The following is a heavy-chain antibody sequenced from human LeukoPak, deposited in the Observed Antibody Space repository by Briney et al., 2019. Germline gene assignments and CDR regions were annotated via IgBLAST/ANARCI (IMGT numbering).Heavy chain of an antibody. CDR1: GLTFSSYE. D-gene: IGHD5-24*01. Sequence: GGSLRLSCAASGLTFSSYEMNWVRQAPGKGLEWVSYISSSGSSIYYADSVKGRFTISRDNAKKSLYLQMNSLRAEDTAVYYCARDLEMAYNWFDPWGQGTLVTVSS. J-gene: IGHJ5*02. CDR3: ARDLEMAYNWFDP. V-gene: IGHV3-48*03. CDR2: ISSSGSSI.